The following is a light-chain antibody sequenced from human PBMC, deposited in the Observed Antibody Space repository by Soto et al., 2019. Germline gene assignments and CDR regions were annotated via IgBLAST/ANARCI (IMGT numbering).Light chain of an antibody. Sequence: DIQMTQSPSTLSASVGDRVTITCRASQSISSWLAWYQQKPGKAPQLLIYDASSLESGVPSRFSGSGSGTEFTLTISSLQPDDFATYYCQPYNSYWPYTFGQGTKLEIK. J-gene: IGKJ2*01. CDR3: QPYNSYWPYT. CDR2: DAS. CDR1: QSISSW. V-gene: IGKV1-5*01.